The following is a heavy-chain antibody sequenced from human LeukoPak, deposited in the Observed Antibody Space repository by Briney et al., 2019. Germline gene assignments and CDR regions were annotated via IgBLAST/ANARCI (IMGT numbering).Heavy chain of an antibody. J-gene: IGHJ5*02. Sequence: GGSLRLSCAASGFTFDDYAMHWVRQAPGKGLEWVSLISWDGGSTYYADSARGRFTISRDNSKNSLYLQMNSLRAEDTALYYCAKGSSGYYYGNWFDPWGQGTLVTVSS. CDR2: ISWDGGST. CDR3: AKGSSGYYYGNWFDP. CDR1: GFTFDDYA. D-gene: IGHD3-22*01. V-gene: IGHV3-43D*03.